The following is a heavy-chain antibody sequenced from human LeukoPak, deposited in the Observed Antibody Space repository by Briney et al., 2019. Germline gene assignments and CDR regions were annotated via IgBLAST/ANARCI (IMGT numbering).Heavy chain of an antibody. J-gene: IGHJ3*02. V-gene: IGHV5-51*01. CDR1: GYVFTSYW. CDR2: IFPADSDT. D-gene: IGHD2/OR15-2a*01. CDR3: ASGFCNTPICAHDAFDI. Sequence: GESLKISCKGSGYVFTSYWVAWVRQMPGKGLEWMGIIFPADSDTRYSPSFQGQVTVSVDKSISTAYLQWSSLKASDTAMYYCASGFCNTPICAHDAFDIWGQGQWSPSLQ.